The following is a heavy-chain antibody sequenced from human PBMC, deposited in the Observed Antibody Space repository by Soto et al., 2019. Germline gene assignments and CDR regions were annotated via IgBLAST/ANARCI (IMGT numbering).Heavy chain of an antibody. CDR3: ARDLNLYVHSCMVTDDFCMDA. CDR2: IIPNFDTT. Sequence: QVHLVQSGAEVKKPGSSVKVSCKASGGTFSRYAISWVRQAPGQGLEWMGGIIPNFDTTTYAQKFQGRVTITADELTSTAYMEVSSLRSEDTAVYYCARDLNLYVHSCMVTDDFCMDAGGQGTTVTVSS. CDR1: GGTFSRYA. J-gene: IGHJ6*02. V-gene: IGHV1-69*01. D-gene: IGHD5-18*01.